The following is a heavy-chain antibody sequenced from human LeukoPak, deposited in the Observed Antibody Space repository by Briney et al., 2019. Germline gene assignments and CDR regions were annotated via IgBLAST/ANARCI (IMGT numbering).Heavy chain of an antibody. J-gene: IGHJ4*02. CDR1: GYTFTDYY. V-gene: IGHV1-2*02. CDR3: GIEDGYRFNY. Sequence: GASVKVSCKASGYTFTDYYMHWVRQAPGQGPEWMGWIGPDSGDTNYAQKFQGRVTMTRDTSISTAYMELSRLRSDDTAVYYCGIEDGYRFNYWGQGTLVTVSS. CDR2: IGPDSGDT. D-gene: IGHD5-24*01.